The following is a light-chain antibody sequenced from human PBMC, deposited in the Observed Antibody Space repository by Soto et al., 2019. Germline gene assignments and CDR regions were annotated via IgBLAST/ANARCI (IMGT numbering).Light chain of an antibody. CDR2: DVS. V-gene: IGKV3-15*01. CDR1: QTIDNT. CDR3: QHYLYRPYT. Sequence: EIVMTQSPATLSLSPGERATLSCRASQTIDNTLAWYQRKPGQAPRLLIYDVSTRATGVPARYSGSRSGTDFTPTILCLKTQDFTVYDCQHYLYRPYTFGKGTKVEIK. J-gene: IGKJ2*01.